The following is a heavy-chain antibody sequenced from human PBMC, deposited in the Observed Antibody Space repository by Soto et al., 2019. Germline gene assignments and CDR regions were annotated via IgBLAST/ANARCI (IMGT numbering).Heavy chain of an antibody. CDR3: AKDLRRFLEWLLYHAFDI. CDR1: GFTFSSYG. D-gene: IGHD3-3*01. J-gene: IGHJ3*02. CDR2: ISGRGGST. V-gene: IGHV3-23*01. Sequence: GGSLRLSCAASGFTFSSYGMSWVRQAPGKGLEWVSAISGRGGSTYYADSVKGRFTISRDNSKNTLYLQMNSLRAEDTAVYYCAKDLRRFLEWLLYHAFDIWGQGTIVTVSS.